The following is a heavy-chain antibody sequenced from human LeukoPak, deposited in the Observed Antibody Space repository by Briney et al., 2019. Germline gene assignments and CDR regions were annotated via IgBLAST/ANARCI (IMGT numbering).Heavy chain of an antibody. Sequence: GGSLRLSCAASGFTFMSFAMVWVRQAPGKGLQWVSVIGSDSGGIHYADSVKGRFTISRDNSKNTLYLQMNSLRAEDTAVYYCARDTEVYYFDYWGQGTLVTVSS. CDR1: GFTFMSFA. CDR2: IGSDSGGI. CDR3: ARDTEVYYFDY. D-gene: IGHD1-14*01. V-gene: IGHV3-23*01. J-gene: IGHJ4*02.